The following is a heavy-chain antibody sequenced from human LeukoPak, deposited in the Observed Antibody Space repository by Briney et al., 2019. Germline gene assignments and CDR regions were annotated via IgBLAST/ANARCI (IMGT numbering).Heavy chain of an antibody. V-gene: IGHV1-69*13. CDR2: IIPIFGTA. CDR1: GYTFANYD. Sequence: ASVKVSCKASGYTFANYDINWVRQAPGQGLEWMGGIIPIFGTANYAQKFQGRVTITADESTSTAYMELSSLRSEDTAVYYCAREKGCSSTSCYDAFDIWGQGTMVTVSS. J-gene: IGHJ3*02. CDR3: AREKGCSSTSCYDAFDI. D-gene: IGHD2-2*01.